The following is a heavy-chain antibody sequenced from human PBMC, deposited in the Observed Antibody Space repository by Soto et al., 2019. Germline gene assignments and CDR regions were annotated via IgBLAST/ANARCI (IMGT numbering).Heavy chain of an antibody. Sequence: QVQLVESGGGVVQPGRSLRLSCAASGFTFSSYAMHWVRQAPGKGLEWVAVISYDGSNKYYADSVKGRFTISRDNSKNTLYLQMNSLRAEDTAVYYSASYTYYDSSGYYPNDAFDIWGQGTMVTVSS. CDR1: GFTFSSYA. D-gene: IGHD3-22*01. V-gene: IGHV3-30-3*01. CDR3: ASYTYYDSSGYYPNDAFDI. J-gene: IGHJ3*02. CDR2: ISYDGSNK.